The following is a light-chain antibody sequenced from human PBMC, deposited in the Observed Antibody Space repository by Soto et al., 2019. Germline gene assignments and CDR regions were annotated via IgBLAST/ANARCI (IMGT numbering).Light chain of an antibody. Sequence: DIQMTQSPSSLSASVDDRVTITCRASQSISSYLNWYQQKPGKAPKLLIYAASSLQSGVPSRFSGSGSGTDFTLTISSLQPEDFATYYCQQSYSTPITFGQGARLEI. V-gene: IGKV1-39*01. CDR3: QQSYSTPIT. CDR1: QSISSY. CDR2: AAS. J-gene: IGKJ5*01.